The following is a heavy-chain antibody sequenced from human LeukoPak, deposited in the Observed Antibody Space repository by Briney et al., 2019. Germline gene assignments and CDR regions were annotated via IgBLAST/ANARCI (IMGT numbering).Heavy chain of an antibody. CDR2: TYYRSKWYN. Sequence: SQTLSLTCAISGDSVSSNSAAWHWIRQSPSRGLEWLGRTYYRSKWYNDYSESVKSRITVNPDTSKNQFSLQPNSVAPEDTAAYYCVRQYSSGWSYYYGMDVWGQGTTVTVSS. D-gene: IGHD6-19*01. V-gene: IGHV6-1*01. CDR3: VRQYSSGWSYYYGMDV. J-gene: IGHJ6*02. CDR1: GDSVSSNSAA.